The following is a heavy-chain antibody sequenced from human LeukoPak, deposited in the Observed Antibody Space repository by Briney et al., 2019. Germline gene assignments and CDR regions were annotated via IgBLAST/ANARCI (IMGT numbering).Heavy chain of an antibody. V-gene: IGHV4-59*01. D-gene: IGHD5-18*01. Sequence: SETLSLTCTVSGGSISSYCWSWIRQPPGKGLEWIGYIYYSGSTNYNPSLKSRVTISVDTSKSQFSLKLTSVTAADTAVYYCARDRDTAMGSSYYYGMDVWGQGATVTVSS. CDR2: IYYSGST. CDR1: GGSISSYC. J-gene: IGHJ6*02. CDR3: ARDRDTAMGSSYYYGMDV.